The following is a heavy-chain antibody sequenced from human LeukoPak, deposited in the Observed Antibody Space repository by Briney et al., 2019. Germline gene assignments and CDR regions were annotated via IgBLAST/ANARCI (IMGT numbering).Heavy chain of an antibody. Sequence: SEILSLTCTVSGGSISSYYWSWIRQPPGKGLEWIGYIYYSGSTNYNPSLKSRVTISVDTSKNQFSLKLSSVTAADTAVYYCARVWELAVFDYWGQGTLVTVSS. V-gene: IGHV4-59*01. CDR2: IYYSGST. J-gene: IGHJ4*02. D-gene: IGHD1-26*01. CDR3: ARVWELAVFDY. CDR1: GGSISSYY.